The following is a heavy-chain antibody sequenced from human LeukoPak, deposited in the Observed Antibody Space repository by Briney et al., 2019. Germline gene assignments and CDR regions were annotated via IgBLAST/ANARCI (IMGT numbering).Heavy chain of an antibody. V-gene: IGHV3-64*04. CDR1: GFTFSNHA. CDR3: ARDQYSYAHAAH. J-gene: IGHJ4*02. Sequence: GGSLRLSCSASGFTFSNHAMHWVRQAPGKGLEYVSGISSNGGSTYYTDSLKGRFTISRDNSKNTLHLQMNSLRAEDTAVYYCARDQYSYAHAAHWGQGTLVTVSS. D-gene: IGHD5-18*01. CDR2: ISSNGGST.